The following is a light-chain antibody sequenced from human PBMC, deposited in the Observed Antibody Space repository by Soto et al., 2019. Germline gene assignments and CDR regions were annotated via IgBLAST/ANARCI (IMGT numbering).Light chain of an antibody. CDR2: KVS. CDR1: SSDVGHNKY. CDR3: TSSTSDSLYA. V-gene: IGLV2-14*01. Sequence: QSALTQPASVSGSPGQSITISCTGTSSDVGHNKYVSWYQQYPGKVPKLLINKVSNRPSGVSNRFSGSKSGNTASLTISGLLAEDEADYFCTSSTSDSLYAFGTGTRSPS. J-gene: IGLJ1*01.